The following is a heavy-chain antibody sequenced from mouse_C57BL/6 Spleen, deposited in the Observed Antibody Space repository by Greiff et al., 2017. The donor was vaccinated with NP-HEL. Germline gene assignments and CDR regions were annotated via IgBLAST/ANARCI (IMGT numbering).Heavy chain of an antibody. V-gene: IGHV1-50*01. CDR1: GYTFTSYW. CDR3: ARYYGSRGWYFDV. CDR2: IDPSDSYT. D-gene: IGHD1-1*01. Sequence: QVQLQQPGAELVKPGASVKLSCKASGYTFTSYWMQWVKQRPGQGLEWIGEIDPSDSYTNYNQKFKGKATLTVDTSSSTAYMQLSSLTSEGSAVYYCARYYGSRGWYFDVWGTGTTVTVSS. J-gene: IGHJ1*03.